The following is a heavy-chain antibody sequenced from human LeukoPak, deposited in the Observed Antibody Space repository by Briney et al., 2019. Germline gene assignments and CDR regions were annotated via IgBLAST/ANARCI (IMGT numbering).Heavy chain of an antibody. CDR3: AIENYCSGGSCYSFC. CDR1: GFTFSSYG. Sequence: TGGSLRLSCAASGFTFSSYGMHWVRQAPGKGLEWVAVIWYGGGNKYYADSVKGRFTISRDNSKNTLYLQMNSLRAEDTAVYYCAIENYCSGGSCYSFCWGQGTLVTVSS. J-gene: IGHJ4*02. V-gene: IGHV3-33*08. CDR2: IWYGGGNK. D-gene: IGHD2-15*01.